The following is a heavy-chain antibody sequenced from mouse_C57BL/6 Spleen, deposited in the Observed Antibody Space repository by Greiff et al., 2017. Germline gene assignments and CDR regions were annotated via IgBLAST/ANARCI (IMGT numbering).Heavy chain of an antibody. J-gene: IGHJ4*01. Sequence: VQLVESGAELVRPGASVTLSCKASGYTFTDYEMHWVKQTPVHGLEWIGAIDPETGGTAYNQKFKGKAILTADKSSSTAYMELRSLTSEDSAVYYCTRRADYYAMDYWGQGTSVTVSS. CDR2: IDPETGGT. CDR1: GYTFTDYE. CDR3: TRRADYYAMDY. D-gene: IGHD3-3*01. V-gene: IGHV1-15*01.